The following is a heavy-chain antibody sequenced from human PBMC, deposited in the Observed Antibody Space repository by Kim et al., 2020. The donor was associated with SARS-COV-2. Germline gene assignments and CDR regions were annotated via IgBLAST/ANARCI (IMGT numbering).Heavy chain of an antibody. Sequence: YYADSVKGRFTISRDNAKNTLYLQMNSLRAEDTALYYRVRDYSKNWSFDFWGQGTLVTVSS. CDR3: VRDYSKNWSFDF. V-gene: IGHV3-30*01. J-gene: IGHJ4*02. D-gene: IGHD6-13*01.